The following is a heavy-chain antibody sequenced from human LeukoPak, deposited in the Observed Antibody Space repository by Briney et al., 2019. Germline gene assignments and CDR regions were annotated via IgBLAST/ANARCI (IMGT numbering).Heavy chain of an antibody. V-gene: IGHV3-48*02. J-gene: IGHJ6*02. D-gene: IGHD2-2*01. CDR1: GFTFSSYS. CDR3: ARENDCSSTSCCGYYYYYGMDV. CDR2: ISSSSSTI. Sequence: GGSLRLSCAASGFTFSSYSMNWVRQAPGKGLEWVSYISSSSSTIYYADSVKGRFTISRDNAKNSLYLQMNSLRDEDTAVYYCARENDCSSTSCCGYYYYYGMDVWGQGTTVTVSS.